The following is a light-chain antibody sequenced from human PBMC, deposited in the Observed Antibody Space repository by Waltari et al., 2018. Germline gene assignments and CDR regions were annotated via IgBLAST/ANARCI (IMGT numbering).Light chain of an antibody. V-gene: IGKV4-1*01. CDR3: QQYYSTPLT. CDR1: QSVLYSSNNKYY. Sequence: DIVMTQSPDSLAVSLGERATINCKSSQSVLYSSNNKYYLAWYQQKPGQPPRLIIYWASTRESGVPDRVSGSGSGTDFTLTISSLQAEDVAVYYCQQYYSTPLTFGGGTKVEIK. CDR2: WAS. J-gene: IGKJ4*01.